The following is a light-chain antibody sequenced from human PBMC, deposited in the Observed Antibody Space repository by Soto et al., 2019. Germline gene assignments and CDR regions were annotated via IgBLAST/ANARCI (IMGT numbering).Light chain of an antibody. J-gene: IGLJ1*01. CDR1: SSNIGRNS. V-gene: IGLV1-44*01. CDR3: AVWDDSLSGYV. Sequence: QSVLTQPPSASGTPGQRVTISCSGGSSNIGRNSVNWYQQLPGAAPKLLIYSTNQRPSGVPARFAGSKSGTSASLAISGLQSEDEADYYCAVWDDSLSGYVFGTGTKLTAL. CDR2: STN.